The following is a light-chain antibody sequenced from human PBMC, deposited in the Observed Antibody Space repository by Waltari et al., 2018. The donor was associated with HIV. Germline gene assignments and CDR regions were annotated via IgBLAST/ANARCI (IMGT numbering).Light chain of an antibody. V-gene: IGKV1-39*01. CDR1: QNVNTY. J-gene: IGKJ2*01. CDR3: QQSYSTPFT. Sequence: DIQMTQSPSSLSASVGARVTITCQTSQNVNTYLNWYQQTPGKAPKLLIYGATNSQSGVATRFSGSGSGTNFTLTIDSLQPDDFVLYYCQQSYSTPFTFGPGTKL. CDR2: GAT.